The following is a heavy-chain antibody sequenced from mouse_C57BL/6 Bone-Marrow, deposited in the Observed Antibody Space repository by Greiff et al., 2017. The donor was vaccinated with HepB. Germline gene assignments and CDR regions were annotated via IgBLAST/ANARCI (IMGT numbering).Heavy chain of an antibody. D-gene: IGHD2-5*01. CDR2: IRNKANGYTT. V-gene: IGHV7-3*01. CDR1: GFTFTDYY. J-gene: IGHJ2*01. CDR3: ARPAYYSNYFDY. Sequence: EVQVVESGGGLVQPGGSLSLSCAASGFTFTDYYMSWVRQAPGKALEWLGFIRNKANGYTTEYSASVKGRFTISRDNSQSILYLQMNALRAEDSATYYCARPAYYSNYFDYWGQGTTLTVSS.